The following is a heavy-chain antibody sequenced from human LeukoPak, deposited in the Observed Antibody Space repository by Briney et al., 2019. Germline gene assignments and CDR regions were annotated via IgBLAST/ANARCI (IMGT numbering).Heavy chain of an antibody. D-gene: IGHD5-24*01. CDR3: AREGRDGYSFDY. J-gene: IGHJ4*02. CDR1: GFTFSSYS. V-gene: IGHV3-23*01. CDR2: TSDRGDYT. Sequence: GGSLRLSCAASGFTFSSYSMSWVRQAPGKGLEWVSGTSDRGDYTYYADSVKGRFTISRDNTENSLYLQMSNLRVDDTALYFCAREGRDGYSFDYWGQGILVTVSS.